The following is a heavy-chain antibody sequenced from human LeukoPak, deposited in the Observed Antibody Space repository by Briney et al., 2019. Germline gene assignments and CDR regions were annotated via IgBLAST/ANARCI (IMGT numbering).Heavy chain of an antibody. Sequence: GRSLRLSCTASGFTFGDYAMSWVRHAPGKGLEWVGFIRSKAYGGTTEYAASVKGRFTISRDDSKSIAYLQMNSLKTEDTAVYYCTSRMVRGVIPDGFDYWGQGTLVTVSS. V-gene: IGHV3-49*04. CDR1: GFTFGDYA. D-gene: IGHD3-10*01. CDR3: TSRMVRGVIPDGFDY. J-gene: IGHJ4*02. CDR2: IRSKAYGGTT.